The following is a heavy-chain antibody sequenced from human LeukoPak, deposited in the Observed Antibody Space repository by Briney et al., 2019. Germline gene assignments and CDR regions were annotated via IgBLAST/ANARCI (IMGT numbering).Heavy chain of an antibody. V-gene: IGHV4-34*01. Sequence: SETLSLTCAAYGGSFSGYYWSWIRQPPGKGLEWIGEINHSGSTNYNPSLKSRVTISVDTSKNQFSLKLSSVTAADTAVYYCARGIAVAFDYWGQGTLVTVSS. D-gene: IGHD6-19*01. J-gene: IGHJ4*02. CDR1: GGSFSGYY. CDR2: INHSGST. CDR3: ARGIAVAFDY.